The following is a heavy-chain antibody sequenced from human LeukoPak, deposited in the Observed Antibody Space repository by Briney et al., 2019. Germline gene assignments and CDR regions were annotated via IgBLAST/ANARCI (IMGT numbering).Heavy chain of an antibody. CDR2: ISGSGGST. J-gene: IGHJ5*02. Sequence: GGSLRLSCAASGLTFRSNAMTWVRQAPGKGLERVSVISGSGGSTYYADSVKGRFTISRDNSKNTLYLQMNSLRAEDTAVYYCARPPRYSYGHNWFDPWGQGTLVTVSS. CDR1: GLTFRSNA. D-gene: IGHD5-18*01. CDR3: ARPPRYSYGHNWFDP. V-gene: IGHV3-23*01.